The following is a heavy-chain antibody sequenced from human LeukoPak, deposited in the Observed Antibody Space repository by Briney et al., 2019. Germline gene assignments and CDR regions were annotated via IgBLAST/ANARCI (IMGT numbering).Heavy chain of an antibody. J-gene: IGHJ4*02. CDR2: ISSNGGST. D-gene: IGHD6-19*01. V-gene: IGHV3-64*01. Sequence: GGSLRPSCAASGFTFSSYAMHWVRQAPGKGLEYVSAISSNGGSTYYANSVKGRFTISRDNSKNTLYLQMGSLRAEDMAVYYCARGSSSGWDPFDYWGQGTLVTVSS. CDR3: ARGSSSGWDPFDY. CDR1: GFTFSSYA.